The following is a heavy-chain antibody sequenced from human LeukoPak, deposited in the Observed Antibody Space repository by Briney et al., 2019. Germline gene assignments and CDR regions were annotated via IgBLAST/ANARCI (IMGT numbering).Heavy chain of an antibody. CDR3: AKYMHGSAVPFDY. CDR2: ISYDGSNK. Sequence: GGSLRLSCAASGFSFSNYGMHLVRQAPGKGLEWVAVISYDGSNKYYADSVKGRFTISRDNSKNTLYLEMNSLRAEDTAVYYCAKYMHGSAVPFDYWGQGTLVTVSS. CDR1: GFSFSNYG. J-gene: IGHJ4*02. D-gene: IGHD2-2*01. V-gene: IGHV3-30*18.